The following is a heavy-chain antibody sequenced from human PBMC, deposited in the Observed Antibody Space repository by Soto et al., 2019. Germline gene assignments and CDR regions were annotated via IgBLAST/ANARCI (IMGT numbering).Heavy chain of an antibody. Sequence: ASVKVSCKASGYTFTGYYMHWVRQAPGQGLEWMGWINPNSGGTNYAQKFQGWVTMTRDTSISTAYMELSRLRSDDTAVYYCARDPGLLWFGEYGYYGMDVWGQGTTVTVSS. CDR2: INPNSGGT. J-gene: IGHJ6*02. CDR1: GYTFTGYY. CDR3: ARDPGLLWFGEYGYYGMDV. V-gene: IGHV1-2*04. D-gene: IGHD3-10*01.